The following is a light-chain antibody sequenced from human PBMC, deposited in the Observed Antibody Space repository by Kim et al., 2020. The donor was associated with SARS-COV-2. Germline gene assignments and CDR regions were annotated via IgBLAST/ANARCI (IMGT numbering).Light chain of an antibody. CDR3: SSRDRDSTGILYV. V-gene: IGLV3-19*01. CDR1: SLMNYY. Sequence: QTGTSTHQRDSLMNYYATEDQEKPGQAPALVLYDTDSGPSGSPARFSGSGSGNTAYLTSTGDQAADDADYYCSSRDRDSTGILYVFGTGTKVTVL. CDR2: DTD. J-gene: IGLJ1*01.